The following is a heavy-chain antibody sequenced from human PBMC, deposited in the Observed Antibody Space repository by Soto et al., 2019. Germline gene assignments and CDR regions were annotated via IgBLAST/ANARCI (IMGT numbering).Heavy chain of an antibody. CDR2: VIPMSGTP. J-gene: IGHJ4*02. Sequence: QVQLVQSGAEVKKPGSSVKVSCKVSGGAFSSYALTWVRQAPGQGLEWMGGVIPMSGTPNYAQKFQGRVTITADESTTTAYMELSGLSSEDTAVYYCASSYGTSWYGDYWGQGTLVTVSS. CDR3: ASSYGTSWYGDY. D-gene: IGHD6-13*01. CDR1: GGAFSSYA. V-gene: IGHV1-69*01.